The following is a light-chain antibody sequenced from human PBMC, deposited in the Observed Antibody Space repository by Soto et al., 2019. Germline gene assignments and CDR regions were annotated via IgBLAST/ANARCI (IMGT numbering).Light chain of an antibody. Sequence: EIVLTQSPGTLSLSPGERATLSCRASQSVSSSYLAWYQQKPGQAARLLIYGASSRATGIPDRFSGSGSGTDFTLTISRREPEDFAEHYGQQYGSSGFTFGPGTKVDIK. CDR3: QQYGSSGFT. V-gene: IGKV3-20*01. CDR1: QSVSSSY. CDR2: GAS. J-gene: IGKJ3*01.